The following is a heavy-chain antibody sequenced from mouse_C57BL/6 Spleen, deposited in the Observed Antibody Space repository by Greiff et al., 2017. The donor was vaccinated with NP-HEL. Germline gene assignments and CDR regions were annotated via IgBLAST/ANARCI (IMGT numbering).Heavy chain of an antibody. CDR1: GFTFSSYG. Sequence: EVQRVESGGDLVKPGGSLKLSCAASGFTFSSYGMSWVRQTPDKRLEWVATISSGGSYTYYPDSVKGRFTISRDNAKNTLYLQMSSLKSEDTAMYYCASPITTVVAEGYYAMDYWGQGTSVTVSS. V-gene: IGHV5-6*01. CDR2: ISSGGSYT. D-gene: IGHD1-1*01. CDR3: ASPITTVVAEGYYAMDY. J-gene: IGHJ4*01.